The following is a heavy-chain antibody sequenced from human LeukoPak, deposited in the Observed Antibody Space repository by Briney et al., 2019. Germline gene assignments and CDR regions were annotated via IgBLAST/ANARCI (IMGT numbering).Heavy chain of an antibody. CDR1: GFTFSSYA. CDR2: ISYDGSNK. CDR3: ARLAGVHYYDSSGPEPNDY. Sequence: GGSLRLSCAASGFTFSSYAMHWVRQAPGKGLEWVAVISYDGSNKYYADSVKGRFTISRDNSKNTLYLQMNSLRAEDTAVYYCARLAGVHYYDSSGPEPNDYWGQGTLVTVSS. D-gene: IGHD3-22*01. V-gene: IGHV3-30*01. J-gene: IGHJ4*02.